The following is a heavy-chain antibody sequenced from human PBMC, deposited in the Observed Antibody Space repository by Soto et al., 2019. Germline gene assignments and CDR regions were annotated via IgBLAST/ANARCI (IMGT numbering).Heavy chain of an antibody. D-gene: IGHD2-2*01. V-gene: IGHV1-18*01. CDR1: GYTFTSYG. CDR2: ISAYNGNT. CDR3: VREPALNGNTPRRFDY. Sequence: QVQLVQSGAEVKKPGASVKVSCKVSGYTFTSYGISWVRQAPGQGVEWMGWISAYNGNTNFAQRVQGRLTQTTDTSKSTAYVEQGSLRTDVKAVYYGVREPALNGNTPRRFDYWGPGTL. J-gene: IGHJ4*01.